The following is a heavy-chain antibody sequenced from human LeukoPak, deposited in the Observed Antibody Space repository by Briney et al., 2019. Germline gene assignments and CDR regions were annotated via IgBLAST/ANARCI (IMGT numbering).Heavy chain of an antibody. CDR3: ARGGYWYSSGWYRFDY. D-gene: IGHD6-19*01. V-gene: IGHV4-34*01. Sequence: PSETLSLTCAVYGGSFSGYYWSWIRQPPGKGLEWIGEINHSGSTNYNPSLKSRVTISVDTSKNQFSLKLSSVTAADTAVYYCARGGYWYSSGWYRFDYWGREPWSPSPQ. J-gene: IGHJ4*02. CDR2: INHSGST. CDR1: GGSFSGYY.